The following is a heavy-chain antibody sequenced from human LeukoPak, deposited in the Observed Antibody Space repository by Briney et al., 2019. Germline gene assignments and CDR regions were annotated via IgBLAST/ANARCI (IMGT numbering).Heavy chain of an antibody. CDR1: GGSISSSSYY. D-gene: IGHD6-19*01. CDR3: ARQNSLIAVAGYFDY. Sequence: PSETLFLTCTVSGGSISSSSYYWGWIRQPPGKGLEWIGSIYYSGSAYYNPSLKSRVTISVDTSKNQFSLKLSSVTAADTAVYYCARQNSLIAVAGYFDYWGQGTLVTVSS. V-gene: IGHV4-39*01. CDR2: IYYSGSA. J-gene: IGHJ4*02.